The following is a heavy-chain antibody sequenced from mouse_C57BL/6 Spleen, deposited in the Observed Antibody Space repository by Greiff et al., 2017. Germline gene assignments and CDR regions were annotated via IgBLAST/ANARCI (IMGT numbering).Heavy chain of an antibody. V-gene: IGHV5-6*01. CDR2: ISSGGSYT. CDR1: GFTFSSYG. D-gene: IGHD2-4*01. Sequence: EVMLVESGGDLVKPGGSLKLSCAASGFTFSSYGMSWVRQTPDKRLEWVATISSGGSYTYYPDSVKGRFTISRDNAKNTLYLQLSSLKSEDTAMYYCARHEYDYDGGRPWFAYWGQGTLVTVSA. CDR3: ARHEYDYDGGRPWFAY. J-gene: IGHJ3*01.